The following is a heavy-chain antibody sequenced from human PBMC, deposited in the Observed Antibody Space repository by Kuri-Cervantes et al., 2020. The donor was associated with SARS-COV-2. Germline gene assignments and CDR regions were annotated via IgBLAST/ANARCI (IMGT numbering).Heavy chain of an antibody. Sequence: GESLKISCKASGGTFSSYAISWVRQAPGQGLEWMGIINPSGGSTSYAQKFQGRVTMTRDTSTSTVYMELSSLRSEDTAVYYCARAPWDSSSWYDLAAQYFQHWGQGTLVTVSS. D-gene: IGHD6-13*01. CDR1: GGTFSSYA. CDR3: ARAPWDSSSWYDLAAQYFQH. J-gene: IGHJ1*01. CDR2: INPSGGST. V-gene: IGHV1-46*01.